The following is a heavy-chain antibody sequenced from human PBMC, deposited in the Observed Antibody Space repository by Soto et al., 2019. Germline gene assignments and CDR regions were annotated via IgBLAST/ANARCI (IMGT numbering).Heavy chain of an antibody. CDR1: GFTFSSYS. J-gene: IGHJ4*02. CDR2: ISSSSSYI. Sequence: RRLSCAASGFTFSSYSMNWVRQAPGKGLEWVSSISSSSSYIYYADSVKGRFTISRDNAKNSLYLQMNSLRAEDTAVYYCARDDYYDSSGYFTSPFDYWGQGTLVTVSS. CDR3: ARDDYYDSSGYFTSPFDY. V-gene: IGHV3-21*01. D-gene: IGHD3-22*01.